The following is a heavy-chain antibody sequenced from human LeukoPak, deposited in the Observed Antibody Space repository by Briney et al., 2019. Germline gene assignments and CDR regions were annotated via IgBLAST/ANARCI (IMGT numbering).Heavy chain of an antibody. D-gene: IGHD2-2*01. CDR2: INPNGGGT. Sequence: ASVKVSCKASGYTFISYFMHWVRQAPGQGLEWMGIINPNGGGTSYAQKFQGRVTMTRDTSTSTVYMELNSLRSDDAAVYYCARDPYCSSSNCSPFDYWGQGTLVTVSS. V-gene: IGHV1-46*01. CDR1: GYTFISYF. CDR3: ARDPYCSSSNCSPFDY. J-gene: IGHJ4*02.